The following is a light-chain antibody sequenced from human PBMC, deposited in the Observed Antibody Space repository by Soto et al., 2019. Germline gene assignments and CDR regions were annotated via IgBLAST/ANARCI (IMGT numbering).Light chain of an antibody. CDR1: SSDVGSYNY. J-gene: IGLJ7*01. CDR3: SSYTSSNIPV. V-gene: IGLV2-14*03. CDR2: DVT. Sequence: QSVLTQPASVSGSPGQSITISCTGTSSDVGSYNYVSWYQHHPGKAPKLMIYDVTNRPSGVSNRFSGSKSGNTASLTISGLQAEDEADYYCSSYTSSNIPVFGGGTQLTVL.